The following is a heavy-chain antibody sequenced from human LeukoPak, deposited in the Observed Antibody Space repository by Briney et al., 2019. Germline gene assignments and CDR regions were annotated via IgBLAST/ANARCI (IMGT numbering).Heavy chain of an antibody. CDR3: ARGGREVDF. V-gene: IGHV3-33*01. CDR2: IWYDGSNM. Sequence: PGRSLRLSCAASGFTFSNYGMHWVRQALGKGLEWVAIIWYDGSNMYYADSVKGRFTISRDNAKNTLYLQMNSLRAEDTAVYYCARGGREVDFWGQGTLVTVSS. CDR1: GFTFSNYG. D-gene: IGHD3-16*01. J-gene: IGHJ4*02.